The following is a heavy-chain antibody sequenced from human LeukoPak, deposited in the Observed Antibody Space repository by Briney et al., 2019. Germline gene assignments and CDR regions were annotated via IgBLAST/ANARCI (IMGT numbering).Heavy chain of an antibody. CDR2: ISSSSSYI. D-gene: IGHD3-22*01. CDR1: GFTFSSYS. Sequence: PGRSLRLSCAASGFTFSSYSMNWVRQAPGKGLEWVSSISSSSSYIYYADSVKGRFTISRDNAKNSLYLQMNSLRAEDTAVYYCARDNQHYYDSSGPYYFDYWGQGTLVTVSS. V-gene: IGHV3-21*01. CDR3: ARDNQHYYDSSGPYYFDY. J-gene: IGHJ4*02.